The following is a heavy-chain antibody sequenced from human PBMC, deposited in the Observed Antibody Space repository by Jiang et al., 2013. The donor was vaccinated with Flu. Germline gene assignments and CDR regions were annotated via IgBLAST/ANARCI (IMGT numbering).Heavy chain of an antibody. J-gene: IGHJ5*02. D-gene: IGHD6-19*01. CDR2: IIPILGIA. CDR3: ARDRSSGWYYNWFDP. V-gene: IGHV1-69*04. CDR1: GGTFSSYA. Sequence: SGAEVKKPGSSVKVSCKASGGTFSSYAISWVRQAPGQGLEWMGRIIPILGIANYAQKFQGRVTITADKSTSTAYMELSSLRSEDTAVYYCARDRSSGWYYNWFDPWGQGTLVTVSS.